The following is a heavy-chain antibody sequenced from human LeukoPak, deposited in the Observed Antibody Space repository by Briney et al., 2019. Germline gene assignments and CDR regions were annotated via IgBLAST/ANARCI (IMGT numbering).Heavy chain of an antibody. CDR3: ARVRRVDTAMVFDY. CDR1: GFTVSSNY. CDR2: IYSGGST. Sequence: GGSLRLSCAASGFTVSSNYMSWVRQAPGKGLEWVSVIYSGGSTYYADSVKGRFTISRDNAKTSLYLQMNSLRAEDTAVYYCARVRRVDTAMVFDYWGQGTLVTVSS. V-gene: IGHV3-66*01. D-gene: IGHD5-18*01. J-gene: IGHJ4*02.